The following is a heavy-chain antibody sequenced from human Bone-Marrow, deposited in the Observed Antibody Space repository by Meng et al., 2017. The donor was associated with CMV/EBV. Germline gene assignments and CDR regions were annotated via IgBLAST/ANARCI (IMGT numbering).Heavy chain of an antibody. CDR1: GYTFTSYY. V-gene: IGHV1-46*01. J-gene: IGHJ6*02. CDR3: ARGTGRIWSGRNGGMDV. Sequence: ASVKVSCKASGYTFTSYYMHWVRQAPGQGLEWMGIINPSGGSTSYAQKFQGRVTMTRDTSTSTVYMELRSLRSEDTAVYYGARGTGRIWSGRNGGMDVWGQGTTVTVSS. D-gene: IGHD3-3*01. CDR2: INPSGGST.